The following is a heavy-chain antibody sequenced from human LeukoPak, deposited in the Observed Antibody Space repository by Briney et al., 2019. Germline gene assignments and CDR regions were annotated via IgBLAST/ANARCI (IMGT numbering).Heavy chain of an antibody. V-gene: IGHV4-34*01. CDR1: GGSFSGHF. Sequence: SETLSLTCAVYGGSFSGHFWSWIRQPPGKGLEWIVEINDNEITNSNPSLKSRVTVSVDTSKSQFSLNLSSVTAADTAVYYCARVGPGVLDYWGQGALVTVSS. CDR3: ARVGPGVLDY. J-gene: IGHJ4*02. D-gene: IGHD7-27*01. CDR2: INDNEIT.